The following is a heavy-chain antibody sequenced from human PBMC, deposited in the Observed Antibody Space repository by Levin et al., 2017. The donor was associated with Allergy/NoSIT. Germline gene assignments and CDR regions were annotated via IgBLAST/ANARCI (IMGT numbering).Heavy chain of an antibody. CDR3: ERWGILGRGAFDI. CDR2: INPNNFET. J-gene: IGHJ3*02. Sequence: ASVKVSCKASGYTFTDYYIQWVRQAPGQGLEWMGWINPNNFETNYAQKFQGRVTMTRDTSINTAYMELSSLRSDDRAVYYCERWGILGRGAFDIWGQGTMVTVSS. V-gene: IGHV1-2*02. CDR1: GYTFTDYY. D-gene: IGHD2-15*01.